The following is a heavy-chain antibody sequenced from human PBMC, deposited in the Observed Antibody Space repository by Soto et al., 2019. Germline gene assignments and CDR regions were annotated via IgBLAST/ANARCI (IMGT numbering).Heavy chain of an antibody. CDR1: GGSINGYY. Sequence: SETLSLTCTVSGGSINGYYWSWIRQPPGKGLEWIGYIYYSGSTDYNPSLKSRVIISGDTSKNQFSLKLTSVTAADTAVYYCARERRRSSYGVFDYSGQRALVTVSS. V-gene: IGHV4-59*01. J-gene: IGHJ4*02. CDR3: ARERRRSSYGVFDY. CDR2: IYYSGST. D-gene: IGHD3-3*02.